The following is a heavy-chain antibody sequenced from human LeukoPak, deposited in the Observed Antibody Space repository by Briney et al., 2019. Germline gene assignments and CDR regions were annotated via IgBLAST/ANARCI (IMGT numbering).Heavy chain of an antibody. J-gene: IGHJ4*02. D-gene: IGHD2-15*01. Sequence: GGSLRLSCAASGFTFSSYEMNWVRQAPGKGLEWVSYISGSGRTIYYADSVKGRFTISRDNAKNSLYLQMNSLRAEDPAVYYCARSGDSFDYWGQGTLVTVSS. CDR2: ISGSGRTI. V-gene: IGHV3-48*03. CDR3: ARSGDSFDY. CDR1: GFTFSSYE.